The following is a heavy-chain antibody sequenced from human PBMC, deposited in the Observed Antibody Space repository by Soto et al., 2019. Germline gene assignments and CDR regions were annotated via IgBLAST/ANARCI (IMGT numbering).Heavy chain of an antibody. CDR2: ISAYNGNT. V-gene: IGHV1-18*01. J-gene: IGHJ6*02. D-gene: IGHD5-12*01. CDR3: ARGGEGGRDIVATITTRCFYYHYVMDV. Sequence: ASVKVSCKASGYTFTSYGISWVRQAPGEGLEWMGWISAYNGNTNYAQKLQGRVTMTTDTSTSAAYMELRSLRSDDTAVYYCARGGEGGRDIVATITTRCFYYHYVMDVWSQGTTVTVSS. CDR1: GYTFTSYG.